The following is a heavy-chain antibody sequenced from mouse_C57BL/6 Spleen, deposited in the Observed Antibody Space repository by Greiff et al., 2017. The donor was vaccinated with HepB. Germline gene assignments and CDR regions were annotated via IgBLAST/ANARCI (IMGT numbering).Heavy chain of an antibody. CDR3: ARKRNYGSSPFAY. CDR2: IDPSDSYT. Sequence: QVQLQQSGAELVMPGASVKLSCKASGYTFTSYWMHWVKQRPGQGLEWIGEIDPSDSYTNYNQKFKGKSTLTVDKSSSTAYMQLSSLTSEDSAVYYCARKRNYGSSPFAYWGQGTLVTVSA. D-gene: IGHD1-1*01. J-gene: IGHJ3*01. V-gene: IGHV1-69*01. CDR1: GYTFTSYW.